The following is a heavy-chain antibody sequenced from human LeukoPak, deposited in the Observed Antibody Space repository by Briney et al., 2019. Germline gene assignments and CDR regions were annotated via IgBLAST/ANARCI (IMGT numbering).Heavy chain of an antibody. D-gene: IGHD3-16*02. CDR2: INHSGST. V-gene: IGHV4-34*01. CDR3: ARGRAIIWGSYRPNWFDP. Sequence: NPSETLSLTCAVYGGSFSGYYWSWIRQPPGKGLEWIGEINHSGSTNYNPPLKSRVTISVDTSKNQFSLKLSSVTAADTAVYYCARGRAIIWGSYRPNWFDPWGQGTLVTVSS. J-gene: IGHJ5*02. CDR1: GGSFSGYY.